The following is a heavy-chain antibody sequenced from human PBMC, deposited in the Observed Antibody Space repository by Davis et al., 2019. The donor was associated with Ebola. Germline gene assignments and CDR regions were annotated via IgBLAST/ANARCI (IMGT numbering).Heavy chain of an antibody. CDR2: ISTNSDVT. J-gene: IGHJ5*02. V-gene: IGHV1-2*02. D-gene: IGHD1-1*01. Sequence: ASVKVSCKASGYPFSSYGLSWVRQTPGQGLEWMGWISTNSDVTRSARRFQGRVTMTRDTSVSTAYMELTTLTSDDTAIYYCARGTGTSWFDPRGQGTLVTVSS. CDR3: ARGTGTSWFDP. CDR1: GYPFSSYG.